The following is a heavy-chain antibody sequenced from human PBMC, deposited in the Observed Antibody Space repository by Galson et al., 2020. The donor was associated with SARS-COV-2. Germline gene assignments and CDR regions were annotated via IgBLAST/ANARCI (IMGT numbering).Heavy chain of an antibody. D-gene: IGHD6-13*01. Sequence: SETLSLTCTVSGGSISSGGYYWSWIRQHPGKGLEWIGYIYYSGSTYYNPSLKSRVTISVDTSKNQFSLKLSSVTAADTAVYYCAREDRQQLVPNWFDPWGQGTLVTVSS. J-gene: IGHJ5*02. CDR3: AREDRQQLVPNWFDP. CDR1: GGSISSGGYY. CDR2: IYYSGST. V-gene: IGHV4-31*03.